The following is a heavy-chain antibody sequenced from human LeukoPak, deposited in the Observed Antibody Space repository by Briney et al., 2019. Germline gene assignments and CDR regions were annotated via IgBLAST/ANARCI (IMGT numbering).Heavy chain of an antibody. CDR3: ARKALNLGALGY. CDR2: ISAYNGNT. J-gene: IGHJ4*02. D-gene: IGHD3-16*01. Sequence: GASVKVSCKASGYTFTSYGLSWVRQAPGQGLEWMGWISAYNGNTNYEQKLQGRVTMTTDASTSTAYMELRSLRSDDTAVYYCARKALNLGALGYWGQGTLVTVSS. CDR1: GYTFTSYG. V-gene: IGHV1-18*01.